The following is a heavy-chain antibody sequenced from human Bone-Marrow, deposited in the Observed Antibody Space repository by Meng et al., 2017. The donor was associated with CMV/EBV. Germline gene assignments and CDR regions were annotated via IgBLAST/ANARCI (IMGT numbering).Heavy chain of an antibody. CDR3: ARDGDSSSWSDDFDY. V-gene: IGHV3-7*01. D-gene: IGHD6-13*01. J-gene: IGHJ4*02. CDR1: GFTFSDHW. Sequence: GESLKISCAVSGFTFSDHWMTWVRQAPGKGLEWVANIKLDGSETYYVDSVKGRFTISRDNAKNSQYLQMNTLRAEDTAVYYCARDGDSSSWSDDFDYWGQGTLVTVSS. CDR2: IKLDGSET.